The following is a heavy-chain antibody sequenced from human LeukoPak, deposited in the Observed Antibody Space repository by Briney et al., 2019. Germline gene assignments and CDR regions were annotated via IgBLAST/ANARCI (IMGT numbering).Heavy chain of an antibody. CDR1: GFTFSSYS. V-gene: IGHV3-21*01. CDR3: ARSGEWELGIYFDY. J-gene: IGHJ4*02. D-gene: IGHD1-26*01. Sequence: GGSLRLSCAASGFTFSSYSMNWVRQALGKGLEWVSSISSSSSYIYYADSVKGRFTISRDNAKNSLYLQMNSLRAEDTAVYYCARSGEWELGIYFDYWGQGTLVTVSS. CDR2: ISSSSSYI.